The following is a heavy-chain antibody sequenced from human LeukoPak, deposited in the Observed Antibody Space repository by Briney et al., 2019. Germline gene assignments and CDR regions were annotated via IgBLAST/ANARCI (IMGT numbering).Heavy chain of an antibody. CDR2: IYHTGST. Sequence: PSETLSLTCTVSGGSISSSSYYWGWIRQPPGKGLEWIGYIYHTGSTNYNPSLRSRVTISVDRSKNQFSLKVTSVTAADTAVYYCARMGLGYCSGGSCYPDVWGQGTTVTVSS. CDR3: ARMGLGYCSGGSCYPDV. V-gene: IGHV4-61*05. D-gene: IGHD2-15*01. J-gene: IGHJ6*02. CDR1: GGSISSSSYY.